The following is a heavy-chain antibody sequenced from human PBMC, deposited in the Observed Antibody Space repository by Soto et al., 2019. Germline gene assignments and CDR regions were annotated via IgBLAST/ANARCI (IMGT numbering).Heavy chain of an antibody. D-gene: IGHD3-22*01. CDR1: GGPFSSYA. J-gene: IGHJ6*02. CDR2: IIPIFGTA. V-gene: IGHV1-69*13. CDR3: ARVTTYYYESSGYRPGMDV. Sequence: AVKVSCKASGGPFSSYAISWVRQAPGQGLEWMGGIIPIFGTANYAQKFQGRVTITADESTSTAYMELSSLRSEDTAVYYCARVTTYYYESSGYRPGMDVWGQGTTVTVS.